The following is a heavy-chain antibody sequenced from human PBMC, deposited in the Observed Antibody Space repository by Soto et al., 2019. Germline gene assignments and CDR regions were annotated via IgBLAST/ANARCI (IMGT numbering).Heavy chain of an antibody. D-gene: IGHD6-13*01. CDR1: GFTFSSYS. Sequence: XXSLRLSCAASGFTFSSYSMHWVLQAPGKGLEWVSYISSSSSTIYYADSVKGRFTISRDNAKNSLYLQMNSLRAEDTAVYYCARHPERIAQIGWFDPWGQGTLVTVSS. CDR2: ISSSSSTI. V-gene: IGHV3-48*01. CDR3: ARHPERIAQIGWFDP. J-gene: IGHJ5*02.